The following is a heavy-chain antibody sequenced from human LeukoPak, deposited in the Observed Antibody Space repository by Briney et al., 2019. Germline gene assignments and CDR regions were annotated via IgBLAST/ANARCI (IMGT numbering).Heavy chain of an antibody. Sequence: SETLSLTCTVSGGSISSNSYYWGWIRQPPGTGLEWIGSPYYSGSTYYNPSLKSRLTISVDTSKNQFSLRLTSVTAADTAVYFCARHPLTERRFDPWGQGTLVIVSS. CDR3: ARHPLTERRFDP. J-gene: IGHJ5*02. D-gene: IGHD3-9*01. CDR1: GGSISSNSYY. CDR2: PYYSGST. V-gene: IGHV4-39*01.